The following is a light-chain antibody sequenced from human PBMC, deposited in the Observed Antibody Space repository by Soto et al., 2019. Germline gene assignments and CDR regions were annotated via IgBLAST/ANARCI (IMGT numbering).Light chain of an antibody. Sequence: ESVFTEAPGTMSLSPGERATLSCRASQSVRSSYLAWYQQKPGQAPRILIYGASSRATGIPDRFSGSGFGTEFTLTISSLQSEDFAVYYCQQFNNWPHTFGQGTRLEIK. J-gene: IGKJ5*01. CDR2: GAS. CDR3: QQFNNWPHT. V-gene: IGKV3-20*01. CDR1: QSVRSSY.